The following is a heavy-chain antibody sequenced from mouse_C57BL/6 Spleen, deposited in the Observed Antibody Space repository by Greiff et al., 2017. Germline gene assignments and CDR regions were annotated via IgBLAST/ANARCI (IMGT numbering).Heavy chain of an antibody. J-gene: IGHJ2*01. Sequence: QVQLQQSGAELMKPGASVKLSCKATGYTFTGYWIEWVKQRPGHGLEWIGEILPGSGSTNYHEKFKGKATFTADTSSNTAYMQLSSLTTEDSASYYCARDRGRDYWGQGTTLTVSS. V-gene: IGHV1-9*01. CDR3: ARDRGRDY. CDR1: GYTFTGYW. CDR2: ILPGSGST. D-gene: IGHD3-3*01.